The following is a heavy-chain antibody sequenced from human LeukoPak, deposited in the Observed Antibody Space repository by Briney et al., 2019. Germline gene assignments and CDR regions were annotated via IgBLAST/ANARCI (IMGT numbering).Heavy chain of an antibody. CDR2: ISSSSSYI. Sequence: GGSLRLSCAASGFTFSSYSMNWVRQAPGKGLEWVSSISSSSSYIYYADSVKGRFTISRDNAKNSLYLQMNSLRAEDTAVYYCARGIPDFWSGYYYYMDVWGKGTTVTVSS. J-gene: IGHJ6*03. CDR3: ARGIPDFWSGYYYYMDV. D-gene: IGHD3-3*01. V-gene: IGHV3-21*01. CDR1: GFTFSSYS.